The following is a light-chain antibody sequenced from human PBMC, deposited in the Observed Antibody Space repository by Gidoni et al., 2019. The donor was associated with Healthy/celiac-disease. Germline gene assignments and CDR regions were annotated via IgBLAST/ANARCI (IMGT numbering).Light chain of an antibody. CDR3: YSAADNKGV. CDR1: VLAKKY. V-gene: IGLV3-27*01. J-gene: IGLJ3*02. Sequence: SYELTQPPSVSVSPGQTARITCSGDVLAKKYARWFQQKPGQAPVLVMYKDREPPSGIPARFSGSSSGTTVTLTISGAQVEDEADYDCYSAADNKGVFGGGTKLTVL. CDR2: KDR.